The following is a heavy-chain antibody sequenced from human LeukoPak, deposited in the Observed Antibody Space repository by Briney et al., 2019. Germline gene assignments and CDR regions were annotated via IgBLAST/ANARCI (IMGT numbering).Heavy chain of an antibody. CDR2: INHSGST. CDR3: ARGRSLRFKSCMDV. CDR1: GGSFSGYY. V-gene: IGHV4-34*01. J-gene: IGHJ6*03. D-gene: IGHD3-3*01. Sequence: SETLSLTCAVYGGSFSGYYWSWIRQPPGKGLEWIGEINHSGSTNYNPSLKSRVTISVDTSKNQFSLKLSSVTAADTAVYYCARGRSLRFKSCMDVWGKGTTVTVSS.